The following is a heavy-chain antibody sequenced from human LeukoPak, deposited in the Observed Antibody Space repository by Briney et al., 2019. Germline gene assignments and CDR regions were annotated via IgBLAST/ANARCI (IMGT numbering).Heavy chain of an antibody. J-gene: IGHJ4*02. CDR2: IYYSGST. CDR1: GGSISSYY. Sequence: SETLSLTCTVSGGSISSYYWSWIRQPPGKGLEWIGYIYYSGSTNYNPSLKSRVTISVDTSKNQFSLKLSSVTAADTAVYYCARSSLFPDYWGQGTLVTVSS. V-gene: IGHV4-59*01. CDR3: ARSSLFPDY. D-gene: IGHD2/OR15-2a*01.